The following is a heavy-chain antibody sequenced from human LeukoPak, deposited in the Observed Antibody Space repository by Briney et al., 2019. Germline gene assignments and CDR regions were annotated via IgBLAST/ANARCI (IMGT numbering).Heavy chain of an antibody. CDR3: ARDYFDYGDYVGSWVFDI. CDR1: GGSISSYY. Sequence: PSETLSLTCTVSGGSISSYYWSWIRQPAGKGLEWIGRIYTSGSTNYNPSLKSRVAMSVDTSKNQFSLKLSSVTAADTAVYYCARDYFDYGDYVGSWVFDIWGQGTMVTVSS. CDR2: IYTSGST. J-gene: IGHJ3*02. V-gene: IGHV4-4*07. D-gene: IGHD4-17*01.